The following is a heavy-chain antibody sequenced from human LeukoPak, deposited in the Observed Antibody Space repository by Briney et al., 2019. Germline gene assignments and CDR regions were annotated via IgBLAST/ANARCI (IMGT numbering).Heavy chain of an antibody. CDR1: GYSFTSYW. Sequence: GESLKISCKGSGYSFTSYWIGWVRQMPGKGLEWMGIIYPGDSDTRYSPSFQGQVTISADKSINTAYLQWSSLKASDTAMYYCARYCSGGTCYRGLRWFDPWGQGTLVTVSS. V-gene: IGHV5-51*01. J-gene: IGHJ5*02. CDR2: IYPGDSDT. D-gene: IGHD2-15*01. CDR3: ARYCSGGTCYRGLRWFDP.